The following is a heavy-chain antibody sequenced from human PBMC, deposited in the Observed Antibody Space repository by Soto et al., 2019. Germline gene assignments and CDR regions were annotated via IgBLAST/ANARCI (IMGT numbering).Heavy chain of an antibody. CDR1: GFSLEEYG. Sequence: EVQLVESGGGVVRPGGSLRLACVVSGFSLEEYGMSWVRQAPGKGPEWVSGMHRNGNSTGYADAVKGRLTISRDDAKNSLYLQRSSLRAEDTAFYYCARDHRWGYEYGDYGNSWGHGTLVTVSS. D-gene: IGHD4-17*01. CDR3: ARDHRWGYEYGDYGNS. CDR2: MHRNGNST. V-gene: IGHV3-20*04. J-gene: IGHJ5*01.